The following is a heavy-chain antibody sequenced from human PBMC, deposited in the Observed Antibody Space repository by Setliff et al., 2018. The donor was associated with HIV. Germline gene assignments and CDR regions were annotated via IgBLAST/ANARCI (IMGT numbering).Heavy chain of an antibody. J-gene: IGHJ5*02. V-gene: IGHV4-39*01. CDR2: IYYSGST. CDR3: ARLYYLVGNWFDP. D-gene: IGHD2-2*01. Sequence: SETLSLTCTVSGGSISSSSYYWGWIRQPPGKGLEWIGSIYYSGSTYYNPSLKSRVTISVDTSKNQFSLKLSSVTAADTAVYYCARLYYLVGNWFDPWGQGTLVTV. CDR1: GGSISSSSYY.